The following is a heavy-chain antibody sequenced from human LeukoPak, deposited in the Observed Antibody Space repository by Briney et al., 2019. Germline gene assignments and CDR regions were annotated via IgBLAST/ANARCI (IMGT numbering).Heavy chain of an antibody. J-gene: IGHJ4*02. Sequence: ASVKVSCKASGYTFTSYGISWVRQAPGQGLEWMGWISAYNGNTNYAQKLQGRVTMTTDTSTSTAYMELRSLRSDDTAVYYCARGDRSGYYNPAFDYWGQGTLVTVSS. CDR1: GYTFTSYG. CDR2: ISAYNGNT. V-gene: IGHV1-18*01. CDR3: ARGDRSGYYNPAFDY. D-gene: IGHD3-22*01.